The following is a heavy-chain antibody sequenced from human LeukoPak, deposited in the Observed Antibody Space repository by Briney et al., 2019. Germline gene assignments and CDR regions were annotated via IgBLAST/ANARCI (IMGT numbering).Heavy chain of an antibody. CDR1: GGSFSGYY. D-gene: IGHD3-10*01. J-gene: IGHJ4*02. Sequence: LETLSLTCAVYGGSFSGYYWSWIRQPPGKGLEWIGEINHSGSTNYNPSLKSRVTISVDTSKNQFSLKLSSVTAADTAVYYCARGRSVAPLDYWGQGTLVTVSS. V-gene: IGHV4-34*01. CDR3: ARGRSVAPLDY. CDR2: INHSGST.